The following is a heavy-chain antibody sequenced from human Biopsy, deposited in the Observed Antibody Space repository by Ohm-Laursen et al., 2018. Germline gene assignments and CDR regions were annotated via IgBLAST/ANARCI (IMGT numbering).Heavy chain of an antibody. CDR1: GFKFDDCG. CDR2: ISWNSGSI. J-gene: IGHJ3*01. CDR3: ARGYYDIGTGYHYDVFDF. D-gene: IGHD3-9*01. Sequence: SLSLSCSASGFKFDDCGMDWVRQGPGKGLGWVSRISWNSGSIGYVDSVKGRFTISRDNAKNSLYLQMNSLKAEDTALYYCARGYYDIGTGYHYDVFDFWGRGTLVTVSS. V-gene: IGHV3-9*01.